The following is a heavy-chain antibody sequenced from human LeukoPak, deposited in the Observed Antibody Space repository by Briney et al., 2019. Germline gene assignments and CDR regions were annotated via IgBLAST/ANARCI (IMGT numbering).Heavy chain of an antibody. Sequence: ASVKVSCKASGYTFTSYGISWVRQALGQGLEWMGWISAYNGNTNYAQKLQGRVTMTTDTSTSTAYMELRSLRSDDTAVYYCARVVVVVPALSYYYYMDVWGKGTTVTVSS. CDR1: GYTFTSYG. CDR2: ISAYNGNT. CDR3: ARVVVVVPALSYYYYMDV. J-gene: IGHJ6*03. V-gene: IGHV1-18*01. D-gene: IGHD2-2*01.